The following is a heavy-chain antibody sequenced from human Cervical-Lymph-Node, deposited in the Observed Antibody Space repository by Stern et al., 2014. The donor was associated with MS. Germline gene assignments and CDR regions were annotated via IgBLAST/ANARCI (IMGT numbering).Heavy chain of an antibody. J-gene: IGHJ4*02. D-gene: IGHD3-10*01. Sequence: VNLVESGTEVKKPGSSVKVSCKAAGDTFDRYGISWGRQAPGKGLEWMGGLFPFFGTPIYAQKFQGRVTMTADESTTTAYMDLTSLSVEDTAVYYCATSTYGLVHWGQGTLVTVSS. CDR2: LFPFFGTP. CDR3: ATSTYGLVH. CDR1: GDTFDRYG. V-gene: IGHV1-69*01.